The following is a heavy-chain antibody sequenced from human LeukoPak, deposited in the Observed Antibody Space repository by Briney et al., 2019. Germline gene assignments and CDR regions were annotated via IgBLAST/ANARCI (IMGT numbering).Heavy chain of an antibody. V-gene: IGHV3-9*01. J-gene: IGHJ4*02. D-gene: IGHD3-3*01. CDR3: AKAGGYNYDFWSASRYFDY. Sequence: GGSLRLSCAASGFTFDDYAMHWVRHAPGKGLEWVSGISWNSGSIGYADSVKGRFTISRDNAKNSLYLQMNSLRAEDTALYYCAKAGGYNYDFWSASRYFDYWGQGTLVTVSS. CDR2: ISWNSGSI. CDR1: GFTFDDYA.